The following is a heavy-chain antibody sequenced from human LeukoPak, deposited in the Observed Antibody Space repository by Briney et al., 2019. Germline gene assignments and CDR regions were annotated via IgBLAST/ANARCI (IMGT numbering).Heavy chain of an antibody. CDR3: AHSMVRGVIKLRAFDI. J-gene: IGHJ3*02. V-gene: IGHV4-34*01. Sequence: SETLSLTCAVYGGSFSGYYWSWIRQPPGKGLEWIGEINHSGSTNYNPSLKSRVTISVDTSKNQFSLKLSSVTAADTAVYYCAHSMVRGVIKLRAFDIWGQGTMVTVSS. CDR2: INHSGST. D-gene: IGHD3-10*01. CDR1: GGSFSGYY.